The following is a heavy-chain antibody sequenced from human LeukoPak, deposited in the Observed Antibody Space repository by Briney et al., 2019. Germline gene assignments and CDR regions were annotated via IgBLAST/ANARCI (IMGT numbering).Heavy chain of an antibody. V-gene: IGHV4-34*01. CDR3: AIRPVYYYYGMDV. CDR2: INHSGST. CDR1: GGSFSGYY. Sequence: SETLSLTCAVYGGSFSGYYWSWIRQPPGKWLEWIGEINHSGSTNYNPSLKSRVTISVDTSKNQFSLKLSSVTAADTAVYYCAIRPVYYYYGMDVWGQGTTVTVSS. J-gene: IGHJ6*02.